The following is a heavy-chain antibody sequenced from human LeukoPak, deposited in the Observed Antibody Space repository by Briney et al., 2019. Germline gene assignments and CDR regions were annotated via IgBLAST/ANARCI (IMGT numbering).Heavy chain of an antibody. D-gene: IGHD3-22*01. J-gene: IGHJ4*02. CDR3: ARAGFSSGFYYLDY. CDR1: GGSISSYY. V-gene: IGHV4-59*01. CDR2: IYYSGST. Sequence: SETLSLTCTVSGGSISSYYWSWVRQPPGKGLEWIGYIYYSGSTNYNPSLKSRVAISVDTSKNQFSLKLSSVTAADTAVYYCARAGFSSGFYYLDYWGQGTLVTVSS.